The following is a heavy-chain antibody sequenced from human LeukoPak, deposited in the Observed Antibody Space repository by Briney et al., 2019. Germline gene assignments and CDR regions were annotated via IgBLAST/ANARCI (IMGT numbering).Heavy chain of an antibody. CDR3: ARGPPRGKYYYMDV. J-gene: IGHJ6*03. CDR1: GFTFSSFD. CDR2: IGTASDT. V-gene: IGHV3-13*01. Sequence: GGSLRLSCAASGFTFSSFDMHWVRQPPGQGLEWVSTIGTASDTYYPGSVEGRFTLSRDNAKNSLYLQMNSMTAGDTAVYYCARGPPRGKYYYMDVWGKGPTVTVSS. D-gene: IGHD1-1*01.